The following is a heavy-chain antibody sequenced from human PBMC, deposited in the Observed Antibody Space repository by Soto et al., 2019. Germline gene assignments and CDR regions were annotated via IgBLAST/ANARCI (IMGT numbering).Heavy chain of an antibody. J-gene: IGHJ6*02. CDR3: AMGGSEGGLDI. CDR1: GAPISTFY. D-gene: IGHD3-10*01. V-gene: IGHV4-59*01. CDR2: LYYSGNT. Sequence: QMQLQESGPGVVKPSETLSLTCTVSGAPISTFYWTWIRQAPGKGLEWIGCLYYSGNTNYNPSLKSRVAMSVDTTKKHFYLTLTSATAADTAVYFCAMGGSEGGLDIWGQWTTVTVSS.